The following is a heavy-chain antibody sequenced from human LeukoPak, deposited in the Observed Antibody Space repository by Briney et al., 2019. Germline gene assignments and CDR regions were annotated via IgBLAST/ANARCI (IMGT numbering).Heavy chain of an antibody. CDR2: ISANGGGA. CDR1: GFTFTNFA. CDR3: AKATKATVVDNYFDN. V-gene: IGHV3-23*01. Sequence: GGSLRLSCATSGFTFTNFAMSWVRQAPGKGLEWVSAISANGGGAYYAASVKGRFTVSRDNSKNTLYLQMNSLRAEDTAVYYCAKATKATVVDNYFDNWGQGTLVTVSS. J-gene: IGHJ4*02. D-gene: IGHD3-22*01.